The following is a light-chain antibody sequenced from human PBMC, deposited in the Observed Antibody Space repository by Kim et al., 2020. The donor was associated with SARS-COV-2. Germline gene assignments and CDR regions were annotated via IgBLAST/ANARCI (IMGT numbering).Light chain of an antibody. V-gene: IGLV3-19*01. J-gene: IGLJ2*01. CDR1: SLKTSY. Sequence: WEKPVKITCQGDSLKTSYATWYQQKPGQAPVLVLYGKDNRPSGIPDRFSGSSSSNTGSLTITGAQAEDEADYYCSSRDTTNSHVVFGGGTQLTVL. CDR2: GKD. CDR3: SSRDTTNSHVV.